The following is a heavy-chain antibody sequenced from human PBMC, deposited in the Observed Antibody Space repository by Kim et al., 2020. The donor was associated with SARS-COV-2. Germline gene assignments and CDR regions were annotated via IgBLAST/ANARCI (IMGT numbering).Heavy chain of an antibody. J-gene: IGHJ6*02. Sequence: GGSLRLSCAASGFTFSSYEMNWVRQAPGKGLEWVSYISSSGSTIYYADSVKGRFTISRDNAKNSLYLQMNSLRAEDTAVYYCARDTTMVRGVIITDYGMDVWGQETTVTVSS. CDR1: GFTFSSYE. D-gene: IGHD3-10*01. CDR2: ISSSGSTI. V-gene: IGHV3-48*03. CDR3: ARDTTMVRGVIITDYGMDV.